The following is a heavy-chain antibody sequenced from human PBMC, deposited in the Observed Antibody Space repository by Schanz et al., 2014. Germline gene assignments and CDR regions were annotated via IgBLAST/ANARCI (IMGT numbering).Heavy chain of an antibody. CDR3: ARLSVAGRPHVNYWYFDL. D-gene: IGHD6-19*01. CDR1: GYTFTSYS. J-gene: IGHJ2*01. CDR2: INPNSGDT. V-gene: IGHV1-2*04. Sequence: QVQLVQSGAEVKKPGASVKVSCKASGYTFTSYSIHWVRQAPGQGLGWMGWINPNSGDTNYAQKFQGWVTMTRDTSISTAYMEVSRLKSDDTAVYYCARLSVAGRPHVNYWYFDLWGRGTLVTVSS.